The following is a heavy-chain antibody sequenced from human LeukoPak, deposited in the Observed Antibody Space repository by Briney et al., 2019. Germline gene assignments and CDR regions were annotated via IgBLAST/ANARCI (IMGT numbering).Heavy chain of an antibody. CDR1: GFTFSSYA. CDR2: ISYDESNK. Sequence: GGSLRLSCAASGFTFSSYAMHWVRQAPGKGLEWVAVISYDESNKYYPDSVKGRFTISRDNSKNTLYLQMNSLKAADTAVYYCARERSHAFDIWGQGTMVTVSS. J-gene: IGHJ3*02. V-gene: IGHV3-30-3*01. CDR3: ARERSHAFDI.